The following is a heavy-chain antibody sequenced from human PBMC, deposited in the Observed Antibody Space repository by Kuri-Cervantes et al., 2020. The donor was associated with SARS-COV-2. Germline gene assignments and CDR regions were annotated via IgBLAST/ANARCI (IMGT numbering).Heavy chain of an antibody. CDR3: ARELLSVFYVFDY. V-gene: IGHV3-30-3*01. Sequence: GESLKISCAASGFTFSSYAMSWVRQAPGTGLEWVAVVSYNGTNKYYADSVKGRFTISRDNAKNSLYLQMNSLRAEDTAVYYCARELLSVFYVFDYWGQGTMVTVSS. CDR2: VSYNGTNK. D-gene: IGHD5/OR15-5a*01. CDR1: GFTFSSYA. J-gene: IGHJ4*02.